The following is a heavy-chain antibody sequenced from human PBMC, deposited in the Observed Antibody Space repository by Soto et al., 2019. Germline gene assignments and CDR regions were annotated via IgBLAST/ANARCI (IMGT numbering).Heavy chain of an antibody. V-gene: IGHV3-30*04. CDR2: ISYDGSNK. D-gene: IGHD3-3*01. J-gene: IGHJ6*02. CDR1: GFIINNYA. CDR3: ARRQDFGGPHYYYGMDV. Sequence: QVQLVESGGGVVQPGRSLRVSCAASGFIINNYAMHWVRQTPGKGLEWVAVISYDGSNKYYADSVKCRFTISRDNSKNTLYIQMNNLRPDDSAVYYCARRQDFGGPHYYYGMDVWGQGTTVNVSS.